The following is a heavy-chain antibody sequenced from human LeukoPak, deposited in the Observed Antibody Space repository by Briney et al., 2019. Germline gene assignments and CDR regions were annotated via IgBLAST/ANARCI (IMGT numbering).Heavy chain of an antibody. CDR1: GFTFSSYS. Sequence: GGSLRLSCAASGFTFSSYSMNWVRQAPGKGLEWVSSISSTSSYIYYADSVKGRFTISRDNTKDSLFLQLNSLRAEDTAMYYCARVEAVAGNWGGLDPWGQGTLVTVSS. V-gene: IGHV3-21*01. D-gene: IGHD6-19*01. CDR2: ISSTSSYI. CDR3: ARVEAVAGNWGGLDP. J-gene: IGHJ5*02.